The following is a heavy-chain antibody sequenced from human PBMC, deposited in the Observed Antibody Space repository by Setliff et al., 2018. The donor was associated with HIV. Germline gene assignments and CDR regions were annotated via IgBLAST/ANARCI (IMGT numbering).Heavy chain of an antibody. Sequence: KPSETLSLTCTVSGGSIRVDNYFWSWIRQPPGKGLQWIGFIYNSEMVNYNPSLKSRVSMSLDTSKNQFSLKLTSVTAADTAVYYCARGGTSSNWFDPWGQGTLVTVSS. CDR1: GGSIRVDNYF. CDR3: ARGGTSSNWFDP. J-gene: IGHJ5*02. V-gene: IGHV4-61*01. D-gene: IGHD1-26*01. CDR2: IYNSEMV.